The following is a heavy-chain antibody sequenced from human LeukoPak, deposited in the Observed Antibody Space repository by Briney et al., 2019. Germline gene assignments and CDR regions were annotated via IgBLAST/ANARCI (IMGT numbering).Heavy chain of an antibody. CDR1: GVTIRSYY. CDR3: ARTCCSGGSCHFDY. CDR2: IFYSGTT. J-gene: IGHJ4*02. Sequence: PSETLSLTCPASGVTIRSYYLNWIRQPPGKGLEWVGYIFYSGTTDSNPSLTSRVTISVDTSKNQFSLKLSSVTAADTAVYYCARTCCSGGSCHFDYWGQGTLVTVSS. D-gene: IGHD2-15*01. V-gene: IGHV4-59*08.